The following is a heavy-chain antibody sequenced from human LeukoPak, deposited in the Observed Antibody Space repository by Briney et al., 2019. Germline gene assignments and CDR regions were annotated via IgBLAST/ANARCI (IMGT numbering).Heavy chain of an antibody. V-gene: IGHV4-59*01. CDR3: ARGQWELRAFDI. J-gene: IGHJ3*02. Sequence: NPSETLPLTCTVSGGSISSYYWSWIRQPPGKGLEWIGYIYYSGSTNYNPSLKSRVTISVDTSKNQFSLKLSSVTAADTAVYYCARGQWELRAFDIWGQGTMVTVSS. CDR2: IYYSGST. CDR1: GGSISSYY. D-gene: IGHD1-26*01.